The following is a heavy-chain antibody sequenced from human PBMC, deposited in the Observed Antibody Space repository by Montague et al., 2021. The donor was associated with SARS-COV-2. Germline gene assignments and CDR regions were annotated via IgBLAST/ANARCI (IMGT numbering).Heavy chain of an antibody. CDR2: VNQSGTT. J-gene: IGHJ3*02. CDR1: GGSFNNYY. D-gene: IGHD2-2*01. Sequence: SETLSLTCAISGGSFNNYYCSWIRQPPGKGLEWIGEVNQSGTTIYNPSVKREVTTSKDTSKNQYYLRLNSVTAADTAVYSCARGRRRVVVPGDGPAGGAFDIWGQGTMVTVSS. V-gene: IGHV4-34*01. CDR3: ARGRRRVVVPGDGPAGGAFDI.